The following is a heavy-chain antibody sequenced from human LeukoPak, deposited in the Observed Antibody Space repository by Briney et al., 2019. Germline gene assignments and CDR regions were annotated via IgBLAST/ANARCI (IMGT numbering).Heavy chain of an antibody. CDR1: GYTFTNYY. CDR2: INPSGGST. V-gene: IGHV1-46*01. D-gene: IGHD2/OR15-2a*01. CDR3: ARNRRLDC. Sequence: ASVKVSCRASGYTFTNYYMHWVRQAPGQGLEWMGIINPSGGSTTYAQKFQDRVTMTRDMSTSTVYMELSSLRSEDTAVYYCARNRRLDCWGQGTLVTVPS. J-gene: IGHJ4*02.